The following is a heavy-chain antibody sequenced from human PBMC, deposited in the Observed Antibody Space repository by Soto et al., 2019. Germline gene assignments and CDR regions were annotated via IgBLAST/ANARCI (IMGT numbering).Heavy chain of an antibody. CDR2: IYYSGST. CDR3: ARESGEDGYSGYGRFDY. Sequence: ETLSLTCTVSGGSISSYYWSWIRQPPGKGLEWIGYIYYSGSTNYNPSLKSRVTISVDTSKNQFSLKLSSVTAADTAVYYCARESGEDGYSGYGRFDYWGQGTLVTVSS. V-gene: IGHV4-59*01. J-gene: IGHJ4*02. CDR1: GGSISSYY. D-gene: IGHD5-12*01.